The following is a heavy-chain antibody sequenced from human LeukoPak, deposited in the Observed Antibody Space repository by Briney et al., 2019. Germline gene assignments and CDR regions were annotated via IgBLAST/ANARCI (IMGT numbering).Heavy chain of an antibody. Sequence: GGSLRLSCAASGFTFNSYGMHWVRQAPGKGLEWVAVTSYDGSNKYYADSVRGRFTISRDNSKNTLYLQMNSLKDEDTAVYYCAKAHDFWSGIGYGMDVWGQGTTVTVSS. CDR3: AKAHDFWSGIGYGMDV. J-gene: IGHJ6*02. CDR1: GFTFNSYG. D-gene: IGHD3-3*01. CDR2: TSYDGSNK. V-gene: IGHV3-30*18.